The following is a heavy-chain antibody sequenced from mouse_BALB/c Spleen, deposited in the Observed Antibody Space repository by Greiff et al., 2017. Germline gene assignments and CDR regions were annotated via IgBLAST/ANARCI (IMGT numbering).Heavy chain of an antibody. V-gene: IGHV3-2*02. D-gene: IGHD1-1*01. CDR2: ISYSGST. J-gene: IGHJ2*01. CDR3: ARRRYYGSSLYYFDY. Sequence: EVQRVESGPGLVKPSQSLSLTCTVTGYSITSDYAWNWIRQFPGNKLEWMGYISYSGSTSYNPSLKSRISITRDTSKNQFFLQLNSVTTEDTATYYCARRRYYGSSLYYFDYWGQGTTLTVSS. CDR1: GYSITSDYA.